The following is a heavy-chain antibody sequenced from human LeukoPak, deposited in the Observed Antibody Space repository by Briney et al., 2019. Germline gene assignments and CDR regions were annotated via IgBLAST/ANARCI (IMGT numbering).Heavy chain of an antibody. CDR2: MSSSGSTI. CDR1: GFTFSSYE. J-gene: IGHJ6*04. V-gene: IGHV3-48*03. D-gene: IGHD3-22*01. CDR3: AELGITMIRGV. Sequence: GLSLRLFYAASGFTFSSYEMNWVRQAPGKRLEVGSYMSSSGSTIYYADSVKRRFTISRDNAKNSLYLQMNSLRAEDTAVYYCAELGITMIRGVWGKGTTVTISS.